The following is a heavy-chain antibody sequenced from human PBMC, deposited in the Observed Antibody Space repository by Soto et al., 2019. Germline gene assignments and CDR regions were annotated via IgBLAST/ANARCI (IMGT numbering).Heavy chain of an antibody. CDR3: VKWNCYGDY. J-gene: IGHJ4*02. D-gene: IGHD1-7*01. V-gene: IGHV3-23*01. Sequence: VPLLASGGGLVQPGGSLRLSCVVSGFTCTNYGVTWLRQAPGKRLQWVSGFSGGSGTTHYRDSVKGRFTISRDDSKSTVYLQMNSLEVVDTAVYYCVKWNCYGDYWGQGTLVSVSS. CDR1: GFTCTNYG. CDR2: FSGGSGTT.